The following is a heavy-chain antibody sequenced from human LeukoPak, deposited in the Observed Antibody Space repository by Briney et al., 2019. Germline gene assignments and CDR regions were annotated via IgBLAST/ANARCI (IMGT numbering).Heavy chain of an antibody. CDR1: GGSVRDNY. CDR2: IHHSGST. D-gene: IGHD2-2*01. V-gene: IGHV4-34*01. CDR3: ATVRVVPAATHWFDP. Sequence: SETLSLTCAVYGGSVRDNYWSWIRQPPGKGLEWIGEIHHSGSTKYNPSLKSRVTISLDTSKNQFSLKLSSVTAADTAVYYCATVRVVPAATHWFDPWGQGTLVTVSS. J-gene: IGHJ5*02.